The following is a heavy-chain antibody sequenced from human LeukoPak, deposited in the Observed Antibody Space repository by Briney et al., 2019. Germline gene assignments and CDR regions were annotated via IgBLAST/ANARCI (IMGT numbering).Heavy chain of an antibody. CDR3: ARGPGIGIDY. V-gene: IGHV4-31*03. CDR1: GGSISSGGYY. Sequence: NPSETLSLTCTVSGGSISSGGYYWSWIRQHPGKGLEWIGYIYYSGSTYYNPSLKSRVTISVDTSKNQFSLKLSSVTAADTAVYYCARGPGIGIDYWGQGTLVTVSS. J-gene: IGHJ4*02. D-gene: IGHD6-13*01. CDR2: IYYSGST.